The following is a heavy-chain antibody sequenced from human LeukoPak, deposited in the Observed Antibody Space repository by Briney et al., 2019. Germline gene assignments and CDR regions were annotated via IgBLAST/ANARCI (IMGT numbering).Heavy chain of an antibody. CDR3: ARDQYDRSRRTGAFDI. CDR2: I. Sequence: GGSLRLSCAASGFSVSSNYMSWVRQAPGKGLEWVSVISVKGRFTISRDNSKNTLHLQMNSLRAEDTAVYYCARDQYDRSRRTGAFDIWGQGTMVTVSS. V-gene: IGHV3-53*01. J-gene: IGHJ3*02. D-gene: IGHD3-22*01. CDR1: GFSVSSNY.